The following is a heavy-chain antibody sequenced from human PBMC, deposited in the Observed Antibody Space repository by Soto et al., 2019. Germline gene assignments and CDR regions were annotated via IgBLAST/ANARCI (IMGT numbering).Heavy chain of an antibody. CDR1: GSPISTSSYY. J-gene: IGHJ4*02. CDR3: VGGVQYEQRFDY. Sequence: QLHLQPSGPGLVEPSKTLSLTCSVSGSPISTSSYYWGWIRQPPGKGLEFIGTIHYSGTTYYNASPRRRVTLSVATSKSEFSLRLNSVTAAATAHYFCVGGVQYEQRFDYWGQGTLVIVSS. V-gene: IGHV4-39*01. CDR2: IHYSGTT. D-gene: IGHD2-8*02.